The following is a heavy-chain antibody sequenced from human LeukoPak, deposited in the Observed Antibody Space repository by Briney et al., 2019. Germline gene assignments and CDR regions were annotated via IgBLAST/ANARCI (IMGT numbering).Heavy chain of an antibody. CDR2: IRYDGTNK. D-gene: IGHD4-17*01. J-gene: IGHJ4*02. Sequence: GGSLRLSCAASGFTFSSQGMHWVRQAPGKGLEWVAFIRYDGTNKYYADSMKVRFNISRDNFKNTLYLQMNSLRAEDTAVYYCAKDNYYGDYEVTSIFGVDWGQGTLVTVSS. CDR1: GFTFSSQG. CDR3: AKDNYYGDYEVTSIFGVD. V-gene: IGHV3-30*02.